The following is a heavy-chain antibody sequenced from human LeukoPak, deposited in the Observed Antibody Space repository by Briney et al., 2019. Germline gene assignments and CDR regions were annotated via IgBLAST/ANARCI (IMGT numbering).Heavy chain of an antibody. Sequence: SETLSLTCTVSGGSISSSNYYWGWIRQPPGKGLEWIASIHYSETTYYNPSLKSRVTISVDTSKNQFSLKLSSVTAADTAVYYCARGLGLRLYYYYYYMDVWGKGTTVTVSS. CDR3: ARGLGLRLYYYYYYMDV. V-gene: IGHV4-39*07. J-gene: IGHJ6*03. CDR2: IHYSETT. CDR1: GGSISSSNYY. D-gene: IGHD5-12*01.